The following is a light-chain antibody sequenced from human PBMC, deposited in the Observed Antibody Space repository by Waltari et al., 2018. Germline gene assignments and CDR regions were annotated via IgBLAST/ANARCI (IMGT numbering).Light chain of an antibody. CDR2: DVG. CDR1: SSDVGSYSY. V-gene: IGLV2-14*03. CDR3: SSYTNTSPYVL. J-gene: IGLJ2*01. Sequence: HSALTQPASVSGSPGQSISISCTGTSSDVGSYSYVSWYQQQPGTAPKLMVYDVGFRPSGVSDRFSGSKSGNTASLTISGLQAEDEATYYCSSYTNTSPYVLFGGGTKLTFL.